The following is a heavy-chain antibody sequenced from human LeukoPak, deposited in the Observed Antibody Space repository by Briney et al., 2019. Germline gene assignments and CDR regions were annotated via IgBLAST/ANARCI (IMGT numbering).Heavy chain of an antibody. CDR2: MYYRGNT. Sequence: PSETPSLTCTVSGGSISTITYYWGWIRQPPGKGLEWVGHMYYRGNTFYNPSLKSRVTISVDTSKNQFSLKLRSVTAADTAVYYCARLYGNYQNYFDYWGQGTLVTVSS. CDR3: ARLYGNYQNYFDY. V-gene: IGHV4-39*07. D-gene: IGHD1-7*01. J-gene: IGHJ4*02. CDR1: GGSISTITYY.